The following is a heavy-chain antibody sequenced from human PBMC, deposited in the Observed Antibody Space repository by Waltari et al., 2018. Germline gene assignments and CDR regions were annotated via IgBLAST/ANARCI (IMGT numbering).Heavy chain of an antibody. Sequence: QVQLVQSGAEVKKPGASVKVSCKAAGETFPGYYMTWLRQAPGHGLEWMGRINPNSGGTNYAQKFQGRVTMTRDTSISTAYMELSRLRSDDTAVYYCARERGYSGYDRSGYFDYWGQGTLVTVSS. D-gene: IGHD5-12*01. CDR1: GETFPGYY. CDR3: ARERGYSGYDRSGYFDY. V-gene: IGHV1-2*06. J-gene: IGHJ4*02. CDR2: INPNSGGT.